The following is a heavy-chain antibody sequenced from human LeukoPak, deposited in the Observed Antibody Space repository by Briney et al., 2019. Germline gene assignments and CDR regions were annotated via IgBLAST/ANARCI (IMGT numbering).Heavy chain of an antibody. CDR1: GFTVSSNY. D-gene: IGHD2-2*01. CDR2: SGGTT. Sequence: GGSLRLSCAASGFTVSSNYMTWVRQAPGKGLEWVSYSGGTTYYADSVKGRFTISRDNSKNTLYLQMSSLRAEYTAVYYCARSTVVQGYCSSPSCPLIYWGQGTLVTVSS. J-gene: IGHJ4*02. V-gene: IGHV3-53*01. CDR3: ARSTVVQGYCSSPSCPLIY.